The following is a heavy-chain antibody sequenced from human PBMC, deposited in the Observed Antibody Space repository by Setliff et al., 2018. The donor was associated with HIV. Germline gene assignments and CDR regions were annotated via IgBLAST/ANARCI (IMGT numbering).Heavy chain of an antibody. CDR3: ARGIGPLPNWENFYYSMDV. CDR2: IYYSGST. V-gene: IGHV4-39*01. D-gene: IGHD1-26*01. Sequence: SETLSLTCSVSGGSISSSNNYWGWIRQPPGKGLEWIGSIYYSGSTYYNPSLKSRVTISADTSKNQISLKLNSVTAADTAVYYCARGIGPLPNWENFYYSMDVWGKGTTVTSP. J-gene: IGHJ6*03. CDR1: GGSISSSNNY.